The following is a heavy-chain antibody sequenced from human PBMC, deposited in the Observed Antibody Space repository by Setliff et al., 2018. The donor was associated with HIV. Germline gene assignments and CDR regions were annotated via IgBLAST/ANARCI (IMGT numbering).Heavy chain of an antibody. CDR2: ISGFNGNT. CDR1: GYSFARYG. D-gene: IGHD6-19*01. Sequence: ASVKVSCKASGYSFARYGLSWVRQAPGQGLEWMGWISGFNGNTKYAQSFQDRVAMTTETATSTADMEMRSLRSDDTAVYFCARVPYRSAWFSGGHDAFDIWAQGTMVTVSS. J-gene: IGHJ3*02. CDR3: ARVPYRSAWFSGGHDAFDI. V-gene: IGHV1-18*01.